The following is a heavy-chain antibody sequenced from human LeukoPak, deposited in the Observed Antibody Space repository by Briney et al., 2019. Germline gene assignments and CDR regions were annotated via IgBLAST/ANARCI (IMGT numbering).Heavy chain of an antibody. Sequence: ASVKVSCKASGYTFTSYAMHWVRQAPGQRLEWMGWINAGNGNTKYSQKFQGRVTITRDTSASTAYMELSSLRSEDTAVYYCARDQRLVRGYYLDYWGQGTLVTVSS. CDR3: ARDQRLVRGYYLDY. CDR1: GYTFTSYA. V-gene: IGHV1-3*01. CDR2: INAGNGNT. D-gene: IGHD6-19*01. J-gene: IGHJ4*02.